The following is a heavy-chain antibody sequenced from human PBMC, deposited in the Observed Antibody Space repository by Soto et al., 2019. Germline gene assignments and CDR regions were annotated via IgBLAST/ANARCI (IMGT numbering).Heavy chain of an antibody. D-gene: IGHD1-7*01. J-gene: IGHJ2*01. CDR2: ISWNSGSI. CDR1: GFTFDDYA. V-gene: IGHV3-9*01. CDR3: AKSPNMELGYHWYFDL. Sequence: GGSLRLSCAASGFTFDDYAMHWVRQAPGKGLEWVSGISWNSGSIGYADSVKGRFTISRDNAKNSLYLQMNSLRAEDTALYYCAKSPNMELGYHWYFDLWGRGTLVTVSS.